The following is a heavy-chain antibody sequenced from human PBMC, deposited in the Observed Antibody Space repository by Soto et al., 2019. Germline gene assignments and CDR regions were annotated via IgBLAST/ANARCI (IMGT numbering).Heavy chain of an antibody. CDR2: IYYSGST. V-gene: IGHV4-39*01. J-gene: IGHJ4*02. CDR3: ARLPRGSIAASYYYFDY. CDR1: GGSISSSSYY. D-gene: IGHD6-6*01. Sequence: SETLSLTCTVSGGSISSSSYYWGWIRQPPGKGLEWIGSIYYSGSTYYNPSLKSRVTISVDTSKNQFSLKLSSVTAADTAVYYCARLPRGSIAASYYYFDYWGQGTLVTVSS.